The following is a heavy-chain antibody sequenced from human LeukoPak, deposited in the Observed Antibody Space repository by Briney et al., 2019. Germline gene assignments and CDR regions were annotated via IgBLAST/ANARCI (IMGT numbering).Heavy chain of an antibody. CDR2: IIPIFGTA. Sequence: GASVKVSCKASGGTFSSYAISWVRQAPGQGLEWMGGIIPIFGTANYAQKFQGRVTITADKSTSTAYMELSSLRSEDTAVYYCARDWTPETATQRPYCYYYMDVWGKGTTVTVSS. D-gene: IGHD2-15*01. CDR3: ARDWTPETATQRPYCYYYMDV. J-gene: IGHJ6*03. V-gene: IGHV1-69*06. CDR1: GGTFSSYA.